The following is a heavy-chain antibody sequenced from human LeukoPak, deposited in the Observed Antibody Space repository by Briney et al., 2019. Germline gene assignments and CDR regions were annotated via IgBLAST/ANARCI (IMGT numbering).Heavy chain of an antibody. CDR3: ARDNNYYYGSGEYYYYGMDV. CDR1: GDSTNKNDYY. CDR2: NHMGGSP. J-gene: IGHJ6*02. Sequence: SQTLSLICTVSGDSTNKNDYYWTWIPQPAGKGLEYIGRNHMGGSPNYNPSLKSRVTISIDTSRNQFSQKLTSVTASDTAIYYCARDNNYYYGSGEYYYYGMDVWGQGTTVTVSS. V-gene: IGHV4-61*02. D-gene: IGHD3-10*01.